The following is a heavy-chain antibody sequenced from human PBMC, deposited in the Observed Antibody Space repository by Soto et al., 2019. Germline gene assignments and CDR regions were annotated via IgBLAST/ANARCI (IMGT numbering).Heavy chain of an antibody. CDR2: ISSSSSTI. V-gene: IGHV3-48*02. J-gene: IGHJ6*02. CDR1: GFTFSSYS. CDR3: ARAGDGYSSSWARDYYYYGMDV. Sequence: GGSLRLSCAASGFTFSSYSMNWVRQAPGKGLEWVSYISSSSSTIYYADSVKGRFTISRDNAKNSLYLQMNSLRDEDTAVYYCARAGDGYSSSWARDYYYYGMDVWGQGTTVTVSS. D-gene: IGHD6-13*01.